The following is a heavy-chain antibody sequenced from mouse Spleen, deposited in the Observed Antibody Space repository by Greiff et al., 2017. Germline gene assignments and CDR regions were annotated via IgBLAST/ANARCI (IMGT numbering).Heavy chain of an antibody. CDR3: AKSLLRFPMDY. CDR2: IDPSDSYT. CDR1: GYTFTSYW. Sequence: QVQLQQPGAELVMPGASVKLSCKASGYTFTSYWMHWVKQRPGQGLEWIGEIDPSDSYTNYNQKFKGKATLTVDKSSSTAYMQLSSLTSEDSAVYYCAKSLLRFPMDYWGQGTSVTVSS. V-gene: IGHV1-69*01. D-gene: IGHD1-2*01. J-gene: IGHJ4*01.